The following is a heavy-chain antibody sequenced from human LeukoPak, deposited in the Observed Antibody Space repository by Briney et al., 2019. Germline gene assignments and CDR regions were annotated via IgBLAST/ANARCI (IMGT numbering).Heavy chain of an antibody. CDR3: AKGHSGSYGAFDI. D-gene: IGHD1-26*01. CDR1: GFTFSSYS. V-gene: IGHV3-21*04. J-gene: IGHJ3*02. CDR2: ISSSSSYI. Sequence: GGSLRLSWAASGFTFSSYSMDWVRQAPGKGLEWVSSISSSSSYIYYADSVKGRFTISRDNAKNSLYLQMNSLRAEDTALYYCAKGHSGSYGAFDIWGQGTMVTVSS.